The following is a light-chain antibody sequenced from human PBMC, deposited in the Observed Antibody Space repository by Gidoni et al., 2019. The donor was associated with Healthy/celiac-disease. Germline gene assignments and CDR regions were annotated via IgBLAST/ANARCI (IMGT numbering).Light chain of an antibody. CDR1: GSDVAGYNY. CDR3: CSYAGSYGYV. J-gene: IGLJ1*01. V-gene: IGLV2-11*01. CDR2: DVS. Sequence: QSALPQPRSVSGSPGPPVTISCTGTGSDVAGYNYVSWYQQHPGKAPKLRIYDVSKRPSGVPDRFSGSKSGNTASLTISGLQAEDEADYYCCSYAGSYGYVFGTGTKVTVL.